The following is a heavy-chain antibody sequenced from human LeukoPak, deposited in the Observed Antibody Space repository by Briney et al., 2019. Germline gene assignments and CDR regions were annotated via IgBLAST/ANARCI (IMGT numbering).Heavy chain of an antibody. Sequence: SETLSLTCTVSGGSISNYYWSWIRQPPGKGLEWIGYIYYSGSTNYNPSLKSRVTISVDTSKNQFSLKLSSVTAADTAVYYCASYTYSYGFDYWGQGTLVTVSS. V-gene: IGHV4-59*08. CDR1: GGSISNYY. CDR2: IYYSGST. D-gene: IGHD5-18*01. CDR3: ASYTYSYGFDY. J-gene: IGHJ4*02.